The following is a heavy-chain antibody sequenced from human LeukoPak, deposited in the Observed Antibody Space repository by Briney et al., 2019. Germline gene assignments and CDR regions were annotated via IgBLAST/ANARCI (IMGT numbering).Heavy chain of an antibody. J-gene: IGHJ4*02. CDR3: ARISGGDYAFDY. D-gene: IGHD4-17*01. Sequence: SETLSLTCTVAGGSISSSIYYWSWIRQPPGKGLEWIGYIYYSGSTYYNPSLKSRVTISVDTSKNQFPLKLSSVTAADTAVYYCARISGGDYAFDYWGQGTLVTVSS. CDR1: GGSISSSIYY. CDR2: IYYSGST. V-gene: IGHV4-30-4*01.